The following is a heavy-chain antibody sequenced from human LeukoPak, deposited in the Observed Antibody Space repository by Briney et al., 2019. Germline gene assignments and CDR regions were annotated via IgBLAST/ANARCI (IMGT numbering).Heavy chain of an antibody. CDR2: INPNTGGA. D-gene: IGHD6-13*01. V-gene: IGHV1-2*02. CDR1: GYTFTGYY. J-gene: IGHJ4*02. Sequence: ASVKVSCKASGYTFTGYYIHWVRQAPGQGLEWMGWINPNTGGANYAQKFQGRVIMTRDTSISTAYMELTRLRSDDTAVYYCARGESSHYDFWGQGTLATVSS. CDR3: ARGESSHYDF.